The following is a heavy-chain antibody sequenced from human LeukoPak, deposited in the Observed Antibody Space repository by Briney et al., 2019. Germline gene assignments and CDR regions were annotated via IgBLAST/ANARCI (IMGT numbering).Heavy chain of an antibody. CDR1: GYTFINYG. CDR3: ARDPYDFWSGIY. Sequence: ASVKVSCKASGYTFINYGISWVRQAPGQGLGWMGWISAYNGNTNYVQKVQGRVTMTTDTSTSTAYMELRSLRSDDTAVYYCARDPYDFWSGIYWGQGTLVTVSS. J-gene: IGHJ4*02. CDR2: ISAYNGNT. D-gene: IGHD3-3*01. V-gene: IGHV1-18*01.